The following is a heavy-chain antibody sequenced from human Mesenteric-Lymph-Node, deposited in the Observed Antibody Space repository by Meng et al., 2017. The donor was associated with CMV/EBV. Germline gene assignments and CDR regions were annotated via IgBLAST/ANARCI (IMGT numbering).Heavy chain of an antibody. D-gene: IGHD2-15*01. Sequence: SETLSLTCTVSGGSISSYYWSWIRQPPGKGLEWVGYIFYSGTTNYNPSLNSRVTISVDTSENQFSLRLTSVTAADTAVYYCARGGFRATHADYWGQGTLVTVSS. CDR3: ARGGFRATHADY. CDR1: GGSISSYY. CDR2: IFYSGTT. V-gene: IGHV4-59*01. J-gene: IGHJ4*02.